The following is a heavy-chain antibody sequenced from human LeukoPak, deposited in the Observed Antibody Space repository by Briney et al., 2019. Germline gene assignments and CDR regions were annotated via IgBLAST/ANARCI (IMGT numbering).Heavy chain of an antibody. D-gene: IGHD3-22*01. V-gene: IGHV3-7*03. CDR2: IKQDGSER. CDR1: EFTFSSYW. J-gene: IGHJ4*02. Sequence: GGSLRLSCAASEFTFSSYWMSWVRQAPGKGLEWVANIKQDGSERYYVDSVKGRFTLSRDNAKNSLYLQMNSLRAEDTAVYYCARDRWSYDPQGGFDCWGQGTLVTVSS. CDR3: ARDRWSYDPQGGFDC.